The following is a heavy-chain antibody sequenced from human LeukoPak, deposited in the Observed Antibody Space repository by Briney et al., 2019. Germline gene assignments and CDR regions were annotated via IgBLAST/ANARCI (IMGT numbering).Heavy chain of an antibody. Sequence: ASVKVSCKASGYTFTDYFMNWVRQAPGQGLEWMGWINPKSGGTVYAQKLQGRVTMTTDTSTSTAYMELRSLRSDDTAVYYCARDNMGIQLWPGLMDVWGKGTTVTVSS. D-gene: IGHD5-18*01. CDR1: GYTFTDYF. CDR2: INPKSGGT. V-gene: IGHV1-2*02. J-gene: IGHJ6*03. CDR3: ARDNMGIQLWPGLMDV.